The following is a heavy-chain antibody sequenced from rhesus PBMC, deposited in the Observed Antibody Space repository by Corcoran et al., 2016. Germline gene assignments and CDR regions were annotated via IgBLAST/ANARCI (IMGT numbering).Heavy chain of an antibody. V-gene: IGHV3-100*01. CDR2: ISESGATT. Sequence: EVQLVESGGGLVKPGGSLRLSCVASGFPFSSYVMHWVRQAPGKGLEWVSVISESGATTYYADSVKGRFTISRDNAKNSLFLQMNSLRAEDTAVYYCTKTRYSSWGRYYFDYWGQGVLVTVSS. D-gene: IGHD6-13*01. CDR3: TKTRYSSWGRYYFDY. J-gene: IGHJ4*01. CDR1: GFPFSSYV.